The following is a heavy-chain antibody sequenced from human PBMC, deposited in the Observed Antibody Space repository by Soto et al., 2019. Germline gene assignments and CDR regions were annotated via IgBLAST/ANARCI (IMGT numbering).Heavy chain of an antibody. V-gene: IGHV5-51*01. D-gene: IGHD6-19*01. CDR3: VAATYSSGWNG. J-gene: IGHJ4*02. CDR2: IHPGNSDA. Sequence: PGESLKISCKGSGYSFTNYWIGWVRQMPGEGLEWMGIIHPGNSDARYRPSFQGQVTISVDKSISTAYLQWSSLKASDTGMYYCVAATYSSGWNGWGQGTLVTVSS. CDR1: GYSFTNYW.